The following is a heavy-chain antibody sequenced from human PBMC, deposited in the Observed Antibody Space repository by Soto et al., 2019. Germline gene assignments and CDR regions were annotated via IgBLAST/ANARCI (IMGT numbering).Heavy chain of an antibody. CDR2: ISSTTNYI. V-gene: IGHV3-21*06. J-gene: IGHJ4*02. CDR1: GFIFTRYS. Sequence: VGSLRLSCVASGFIFTRYSMNWVRQAPGKGLEWVSSISSTTNYIYYGDSMKGRFTISRDNAKNSLYLEMNSLRAEDTAVYYCARESEDLTSSFDYWGQGTLVTVSS. CDR3: ARESEDLTSSFDY.